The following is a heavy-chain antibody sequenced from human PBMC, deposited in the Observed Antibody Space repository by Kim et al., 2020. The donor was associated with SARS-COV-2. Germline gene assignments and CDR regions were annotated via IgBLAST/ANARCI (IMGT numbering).Heavy chain of an antibody. D-gene: IGHD6-19*01. J-gene: IGHJ6*02. CDR2: ITWNSGSI. Sequence: GGSLRLSCAASGFTLDDYAMEWVRQAPGKGLEWVAVITWNSGSIGYADSVKGRFAISRDNAKNSLYLQMNSLRTEDTALYYCAGWSYYGMDVWGQGTTVTVSS. CDR1: GFTLDDYA. CDR3: AGWSYYGMDV. V-gene: IGHV3-9*01.